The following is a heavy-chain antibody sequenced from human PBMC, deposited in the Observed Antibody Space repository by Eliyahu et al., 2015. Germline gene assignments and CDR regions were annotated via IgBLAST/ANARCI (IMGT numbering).Heavy chain of an antibody. CDR3: AKDFGLRYGYWYFDL. CDR1: RFTFXSYG. J-gene: IGHJ2*01. CDR2: ISFDGSNK. D-gene: IGHD3/OR15-3a*01. V-gene: IGHV3-30*18. Sequence: QEQLVESGGGVVQPGXSLRLXCAASRFTFXSYGMYWVRQAPGKGPEWVAFISFDGSNKYYGDSVRGRFTISRDNSKSTLYLQINSVRPEDTAVYYCAKDFGLRYGYWYFDLWGRGTLVTVSS.